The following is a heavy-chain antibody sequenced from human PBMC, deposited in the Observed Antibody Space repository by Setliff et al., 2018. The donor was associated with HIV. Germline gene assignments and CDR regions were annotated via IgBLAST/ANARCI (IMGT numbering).Heavy chain of an antibody. CDR1: GGSISRNYY. CDR3: ARGGTSSNWFDP. J-gene: IGHJ5*02. V-gene: IGHV4-59*01. CDR2: IHHSVTT. D-gene: IGHD2-2*01. Sequence: KTSETLSLTCNVSGGSISRNYYWGWIRQPPDKGLEWIGFIHHSVTTSYNPSLKSRVTISLDTSKNQLSLKLTSVTAADTAVYYCARGGTSSNWFDPWGQGTLVTVS.